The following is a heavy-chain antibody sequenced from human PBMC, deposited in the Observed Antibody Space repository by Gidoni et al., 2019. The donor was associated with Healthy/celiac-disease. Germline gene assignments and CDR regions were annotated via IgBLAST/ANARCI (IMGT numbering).Heavy chain of an antibody. D-gene: IGHD3-22*01. V-gene: IGHV3-23*01. CDR1: RFTFCVCA. CDR2: ISGSGGST. Sequence: EVQLLESGGGLVQPGGSLRLSCAAPRFTFCVCAMSWVRQAPGKGLGWVSAISGSGGSTYYADSVKGRFTISRDNSKNTLYLQMNSLRAEDTAVYYCAKDSHYDSSGYYYYDYWGQGTLVTVSS. J-gene: IGHJ4*02. CDR3: AKDSHYDSSGYYYYDY.